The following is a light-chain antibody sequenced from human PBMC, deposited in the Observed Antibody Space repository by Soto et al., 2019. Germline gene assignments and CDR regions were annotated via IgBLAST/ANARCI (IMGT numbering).Light chain of an antibody. CDR2: GNS. J-gene: IGLJ2*01. CDR1: SSNIGAGYD. CDR3: LSFDSSLSVV. Sequence: QAVVTQPPSLSGAPGQRVTISCTGSSSNIGAGYDVHWYQQLPGRAPKLLIYGNSNRPSGVPDRFSGSKSGTSASLAITGLQAEDEADYYCLSFDSSLSVVFGGGTQLTV. V-gene: IGLV1-40*01.